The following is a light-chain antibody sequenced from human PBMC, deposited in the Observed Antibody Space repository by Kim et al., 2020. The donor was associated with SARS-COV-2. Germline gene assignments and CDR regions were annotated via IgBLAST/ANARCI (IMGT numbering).Light chain of an antibody. CDR2: EVI. Sequence: ISFTGTGRDFDVDNNDASYKQHPGEAPKLMIYEVIKRRSGVPAGFSGSKTGGTASLTVSGRQAEDEEDYYCSSYTGYSKPRVVLGGGTQLTVL. J-gene: IGLJ2*01. V-gene: IGLV2-8*01. CDR1: GRDFDVDNN. CDR3: SSYTGYSKPRVV.